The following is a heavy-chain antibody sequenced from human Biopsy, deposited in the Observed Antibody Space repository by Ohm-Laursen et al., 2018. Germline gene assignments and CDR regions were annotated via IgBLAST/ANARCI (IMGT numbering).Heavy chain of an antibody. CDR1: GFTFSSFG. D-gene: IGHD3-10*01. V-gene: IGHV3-30*18. Sequence: SLRLSCAASGFTFSSFGMHWVRQAPGKGLESVAVISYDGSNKYEADSVKGRFTISRDNSKDTMSLQMNSLRTEDTAVYYCAKDLVVRGVGDHGMDVWGQGTTVTVSS. J-gene: IGHJ6*02. CDR2: ISYDGSNK. CDR3: AKDLVVRGVGDHGMDV.